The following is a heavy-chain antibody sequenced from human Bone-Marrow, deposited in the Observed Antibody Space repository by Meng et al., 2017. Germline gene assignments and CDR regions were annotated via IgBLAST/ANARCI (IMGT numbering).Heavy chain of an antibody. CDR1: GFTFSSYE. V-gene: IGHV3-48*03. D-gene: IGHD6-19*01. J-gene: IGHJ3*02. Sequence: GESLKISCAASGFTFSSYEMHWLRQAPGKGLEWASYISTSDSTIYYADSVKGRFTISRDNAKNSLYLQMNSLRAEDTAVYYCAREESSGWYAFDIWGQGTMVTVSS. CDR2: ISTSDSTI. CDR3: AREESSGWYAFDI.